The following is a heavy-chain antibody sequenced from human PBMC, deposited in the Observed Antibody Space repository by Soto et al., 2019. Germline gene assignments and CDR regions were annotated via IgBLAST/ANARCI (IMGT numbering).Heavy chain of an antibody. CDR3: ARDGTHYGPHRPWYFDL. CDR1: GFTFSSYG. CDR2: IWYDGSNK. V-gene: IGHV3-33*01. J-gene: IGHJ2*01. D-gene: IGHD3-10*01. Sequence: GGSLRLSCAASGFTFSSYGMHWVRQALGKELEWVAVIWYDGSNKYYADSVKGRFTISRDNSKNTLYLQMNSLRAEDTAVYYCARDGTHYGPHRPWYFDLWGRGTLVTVSS.